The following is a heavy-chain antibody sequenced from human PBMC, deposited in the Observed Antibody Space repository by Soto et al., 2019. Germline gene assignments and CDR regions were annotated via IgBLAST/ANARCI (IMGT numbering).Heavy chain of an antibody. J-gene: IGHJ2*01. Sequence: EVQLMESGGGLIQPGGSLRLSCAASGFSVGSNYMNWVRQAPGKGLEWVSVFYPAGSTYYADSVKGRFTISRDNTKNTLYLQMNSLRAEDTAVYYCARERLVASNWFFELWGRGTLVTVSS. D-gene: IGHD2-8*02. V-gene: IGHV3-53*01. CDR1: GFSVGSNY. CDR2: FYPAGST. CDR3: ARERLVASNWFFEL.